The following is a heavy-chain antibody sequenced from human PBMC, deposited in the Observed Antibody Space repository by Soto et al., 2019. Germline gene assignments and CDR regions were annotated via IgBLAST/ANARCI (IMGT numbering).Heavy chain of an antibody. V-gene: IGHV3-49*04. D-gene: IGHD1-1*01. CDR2: IRNKAYDGTT. Sequence: PGGSLRLSCTASGFTFGDYAMSWVCTAPGKGLEGVGFIRNKAYDGTTEYAASVKGRFIISRHDSKSIAXLQMNSPKPEDTGVYYCTRAYNHADYGMEVWGQVTTVTVSS. CDR3: TRAYNHADYGMEV. CDR1: GFTFGDYA. J-gene: IGHJ6*02.